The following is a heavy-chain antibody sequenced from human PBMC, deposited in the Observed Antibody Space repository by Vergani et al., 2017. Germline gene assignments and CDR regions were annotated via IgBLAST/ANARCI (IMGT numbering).Heavy chain of an antibody. J-gene: IGHJ5*02. Sequence: QVRLQESGPGLVKPSETLSLTCSVSGGSIRGYYWSWIRQPPGKGLEWIGYMYHSGSTNYNPSLETRITISRDTSKHLFSLKLNSVTAADTAVYYRGRVADFYGLESRVLDLWGQGILVTVSS. CDR1: GGSIRGYY. D-gene: IGHD3-10*01. CDR2: MYHSGST. V-gene: IGHV4-59*01. CDR3: GRVADFYGLESRVLDL.